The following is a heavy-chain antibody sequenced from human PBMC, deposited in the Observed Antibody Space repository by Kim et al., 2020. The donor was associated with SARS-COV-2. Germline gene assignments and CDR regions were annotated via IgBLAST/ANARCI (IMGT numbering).Heavy chain of an antibody. V-gene: IGHV4-39*01. J-gene: IGHJ6*01. CDR2: FNYGGTT. CDR1: GGSIRSSTHY. D-gene: IGHD2-15*01. CDR3: ARHEDLDYYGLDV. Sequence: SETLSLTCTVSGGSIRSSTHYWGWIRQPPGKGLEWIGSFNYGGTTYYNPSLKSRVTISVDTSKNQFSLKVSSVTAADAAIYYCARHEDLDYYGLDVWGQGTTVTVSS.